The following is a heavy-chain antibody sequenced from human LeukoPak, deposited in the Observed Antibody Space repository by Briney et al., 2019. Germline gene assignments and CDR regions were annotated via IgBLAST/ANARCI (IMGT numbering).Heavy chain of an antibody. Sequence: GGSLRLSCAASGFTFSSYEMNWVRQAPGKGLEWVSYISSTGYTIYYADSVKGRFTISRDNAKNSLFLQMNSLRGDDTGVYCCARDPVPAAARHFDYWGRGTLVTVSS. CDR3: ARDPVPAAARHFDY. D-gene: IGHD2-2*01. CDR1: GFTFSSYE. J-gene: IGHJ4*02. V-gene: IGHV3-48*03. CDR2: ISSTGYTI.